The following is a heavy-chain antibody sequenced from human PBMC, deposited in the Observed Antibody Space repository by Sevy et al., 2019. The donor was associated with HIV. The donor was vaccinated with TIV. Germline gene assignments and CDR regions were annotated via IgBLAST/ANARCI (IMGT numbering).Heavy chain of an antibody. CDR2: ISSNGDNA. CDR1: AFAFRTYA. J-gene: IGHJ4*02. V-gene: IGHV3-30-3*01. Sequence: GGSLRLSCAASAFAFRTYASHWVRQAPGRGLEWVGLISSNGDNAFYANSVRGRFTISGDNSMNTLYLELNNLTPDDTAVYYCARGPEWELTSFLSHWGQGTLVTVSS. CDR3: ARGPEWELTSFLSH. D-gene: IGHD3-9*01.